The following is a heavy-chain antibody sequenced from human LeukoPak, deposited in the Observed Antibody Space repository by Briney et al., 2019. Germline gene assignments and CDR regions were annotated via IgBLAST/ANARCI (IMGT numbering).Heavy chain of an antibody. CDR3: ASALHYYDSGIDY. Sequence: ASVKVSCKASGYTFTSYAMHWVRQAPGRRLEWMGWINAGNGNTKYSQKFQGRVTITRDTSASTAYMELSSLRSEDTAVYYCASALHYYDSGIDYWGQGTLVTVSS. CDR1: GYTFTSYA. CDR2: INAGNGNT. V-gene: IGHV1-3*01. D-gene: IGHD3-22*01. J-gene: IGHJ4*02.